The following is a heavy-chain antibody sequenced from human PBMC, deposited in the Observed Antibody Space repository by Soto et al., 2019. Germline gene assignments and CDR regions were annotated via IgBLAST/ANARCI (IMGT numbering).Heavy chain of an antibody. CDR1: GYSFTNYW. D-gene: IGHD2-8*01. J-gene: IGHJ6*02. CDR2: IFPGDSDT. Sequence: XESLNISCKGSGYSFTNYWIGWVRQMPGKGLEWMGIIFPGDSDTRYSPSFQGQVTISADRSSSTAYLQWSSLKASDTAMYYCARRGGYCSNGVCYINYYYGMDVWGQGTTVTVSS. CDR3: ARRGGYCSNGVCYINYYYGMDV. V-gene: IGHV5-51*01.